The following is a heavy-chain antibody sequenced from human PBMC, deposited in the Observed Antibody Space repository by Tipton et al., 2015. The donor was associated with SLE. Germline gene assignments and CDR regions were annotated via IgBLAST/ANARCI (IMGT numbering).Heavy chain of an antibody. Sequence: SLRLSCAASGFTFSNAWMSWVRQAPGKGLEWVGRIKSKTDGGTTDYAAPVKGRFTISRDDSKNTLYLQMNSLKTEDTAVYYCAIHHITESTLGFFDHWGQGTLVTVSS. J-gene: IGHJ4*02. CDR2: IKSKTDGGTT. V-gene: IGHV3-15*01. CDR1: GFTFSNAW. CDR3: AIHHITESTLGFFDH. D-gene: IGHD1-7*01.